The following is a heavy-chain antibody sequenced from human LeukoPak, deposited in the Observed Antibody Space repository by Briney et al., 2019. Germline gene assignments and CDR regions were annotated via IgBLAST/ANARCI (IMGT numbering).Heavy chain of an antibody. CDR3: ARLSSGSSSWYDIDY. CDR2: IYHSGST. Sequence: SQTLSLTCAVSGGSISSGGHSWSWIRQPPGKGLQWIGYIYHSGSTHYSPSLKSRVTISVDRSKNQFSLKLSSVTAADTAVYYCARLSSGSSSWYDIDYWGQGTLVTVSS. V-gene: IGHV4-30-2*01. CDR1: GGSISSGGHS. J-gene: IGHJ4*02. D-gene: IGHD6-13*01.